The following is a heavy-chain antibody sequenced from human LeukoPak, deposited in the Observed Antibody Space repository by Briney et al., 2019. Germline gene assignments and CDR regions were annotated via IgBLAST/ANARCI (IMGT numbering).Heavy chain of an antibody. J-gene: IGHJ4*02. CDR1: GYSISSIYY. D-gene: IGHD2-15*01. Sequence: SETLTLTRPVSGYSISSIYYWGWIRRPPGKGLEWIGTIDHTGTTYYNPSLKSRVTLSVDTSKNQFSLTLNSVTAADTAFYYCARNGGYGKFDYWGQGTLVTVSS. V-gene: IGHV4-38-2*01. CDR2: IDHTGTT. CDR3: ARNGGYGKFDY.